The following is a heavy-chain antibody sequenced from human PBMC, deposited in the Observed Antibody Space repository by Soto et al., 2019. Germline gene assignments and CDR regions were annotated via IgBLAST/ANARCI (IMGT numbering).Heavy chain of an antibody. CDR2: IYTSGST. CDR1: GGSISSYY. Sequence: QVQLQESGPGLVKPSETLSLTCTVSGGSISSYYWSWIRQPAGKGLEWIGRIYTSGSTNYNPSLKGRVNMSVDTSKNQCSLKLSSVTAADTAVYYCARDRGYSYGPPTPYYYYGMDVWGQGTTVTVSS. CDR3: ARDRGYSYGPPTPYYYYGMDV. V-gene: IGHV4-4*07. D-gene: IGHD5-18*01. J-gene: IGHJ6*02.